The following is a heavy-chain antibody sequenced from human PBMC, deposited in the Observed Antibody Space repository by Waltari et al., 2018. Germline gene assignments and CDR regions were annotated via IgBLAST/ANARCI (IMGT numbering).Heavy chain of an antibody. V-gene: IGHV4-39*01. CDR2: IYSSGNT. J-gene: IGHJ4*02. CDR3: ARLVVPAFWSDYYYFDY. D-gene: IGHD3-3*01. CDR1: GGSISSSSYY. Sequence: QLRLQESGPGLVKPSENRSLTCTVSGGSISSSSYYWGWIRKPPGKGLEWIGSIYSSGNTYYNPSLKSRVTISVDTSKNQFSLKLSSVTAADTAVYYCARLVVPAFWSDYYYFDYWGQGTLVTVSS.